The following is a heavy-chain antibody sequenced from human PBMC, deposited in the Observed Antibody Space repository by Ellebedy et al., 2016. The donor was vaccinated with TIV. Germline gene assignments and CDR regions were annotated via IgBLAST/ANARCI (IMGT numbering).Heavy chain of an antibody. Sequence: AASVKVSCKASGYTFTSYGLSWVRQAPGQGLEWMGWISSYNGNTNYVQKLQGRVTMTTDTSTSTTYMELRSLRSDDTAVYYCARGSGGWMAIDYWGQGTLVTVSS. CDR2: ISSYNGNT. V-gene: IGHV1-18*01. D-gene: IGHD6-19*01. CDR1: GYTFTSYG. J-gene: IGHJ4*02. CDR3: ARGSGGWMAIDY.